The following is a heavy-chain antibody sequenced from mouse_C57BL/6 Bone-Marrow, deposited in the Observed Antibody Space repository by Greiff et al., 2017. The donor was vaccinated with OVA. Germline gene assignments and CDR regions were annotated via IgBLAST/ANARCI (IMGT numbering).Heavy chain of an antibody. CDR2: INPSSGYT. CDR3: ARVRNDGYDGAMDD. J-gene: IGHJ4*01. CDR1: GYTFTSYW. Sequence: QVQLKQSGAELAKPGASVKLSCKASGYTFTSYWMHWVKQRPGQGLEWIGYINPSSGYTKYNQTFKDKATLTADKSSSTAYMQLSSLTYEDSAVDYCARVRNDGYDGAMDDWGQGTSVTVSS. V-gene: IGHV1-7*01. D-gene: IGHD2-2*01.